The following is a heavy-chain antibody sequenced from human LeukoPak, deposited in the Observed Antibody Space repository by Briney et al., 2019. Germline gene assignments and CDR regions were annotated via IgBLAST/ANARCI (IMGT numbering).Heavy chain of an antibody. Sequence: SETLSLTCTVSGGSISNYYWSWIRQPAGKGLEWIGRIYTSGSTNYNPSLKSRVTMSVDTSKNQFSLKLSSVTAADTAVYYCASAKDCSSTSCKFDYWGQGTLVTVSS. V-gene: IGHV4-4*07. D-gene: IGHD2-2*01. CDR2: IYTSGST. J-gene: IGHJ4*02. CDR3: ASAKDCSSTSCKFDY. CDR1: GGSISNYY.